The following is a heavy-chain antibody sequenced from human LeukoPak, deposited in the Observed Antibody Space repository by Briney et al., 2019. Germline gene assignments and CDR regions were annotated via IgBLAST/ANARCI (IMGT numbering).Heavy chain of an antibody. CDR3: ARDRGIAAAGSWFDP. D-gene: IGHD6-13*01. J-gene: IGHJ5*02. CDR2: INPNSGGT. V-gene: IGHV1-2*02. Sequence: GASVKVSCKASGYTFTGYYMHWVRQAPGQGLEWMGWINPNSGGTNYAQKLQGRVTMTRDTSISTAYMELSRLRSDDTAVYYCARDRGIAAAGSWFDPWGQGTLVTVSS. CDR1: GYTFTGYY.